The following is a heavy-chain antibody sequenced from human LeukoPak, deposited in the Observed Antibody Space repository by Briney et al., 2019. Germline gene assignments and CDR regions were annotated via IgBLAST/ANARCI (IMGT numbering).Heavy chain of an antibody. D-gene: IGHD1-26*01. J-gene: IGHJ3*02. V-gene: IGHV4-34*01. CDR2: INHSGST. Sequence: LETLSLTCAVYGGSFSGYYWSWIRQPPGKGLEWIGEINHSGSTNYNPSLKSRVTISVDTSKNQFSLKLSSVTAADTAVYYCAPMGGSSGAFDIWGQGTMVTVSS. CDR3: APMGGSSGAFDI. CDR1: GGSFSGYY.